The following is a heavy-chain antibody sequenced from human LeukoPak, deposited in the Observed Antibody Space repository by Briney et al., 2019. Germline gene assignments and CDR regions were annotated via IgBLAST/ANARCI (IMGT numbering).Heavy chain of an antibody. V-gene: IGHV3-66*01. D-gene: IGHD2-2*01. J-gene: IGHJ4*02. Sequence: GGSLRLSCVASGFTVRSNYMNWVRQAPGKGLEWVSVIYSGGSTYHADSVKGRFTISRDNAENSLFLQMDSLRAEDTAVYYCARIALRDCSSTSCHHLDYWGQGILVTVSS. CDR3: ARIALRDCSSTSCHHLDY. CDR2: IYSGGST. CDR1: GFTVRSNY.